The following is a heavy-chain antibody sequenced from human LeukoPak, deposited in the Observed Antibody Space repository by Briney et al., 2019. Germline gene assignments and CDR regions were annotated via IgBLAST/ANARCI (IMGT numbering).Heavy chain of an antibody. D-gene: IGHD6-13*01. Sequence: SETLSLTCAVSGGSISSSNWWSWVRQPPGKGLEWIGEIYHSGSTNYNPSLKSRVTISVDTSKNQFSLKLSSVTAADTAVYYCARGGSSSWSTYYYYYYMDVWGKGTTVTTSS. J-gene: IGHJ6*03. CDR2: IYHSGST. V-gene: IGHV4-4*02. CDR3: ARGGSSSWSTYYYYYYMDV. CDR1: GGSISSSNW.